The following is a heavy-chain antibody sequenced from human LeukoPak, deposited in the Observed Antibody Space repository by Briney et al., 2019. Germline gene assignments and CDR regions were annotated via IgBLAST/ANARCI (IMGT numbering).Heavy chain of an antibody. V-gene: IGHV3-7*02. CDR3: ANNRASLDY. CDR1: GFTFSNSG. D-gene: IGHD2/OR15-2a*01. Sequence: AGGSLRLSCAASGFTFSNSGMSWVRQAPGKGLKWVANINQDGSEKNCVDSVKGRFTSSRDNAKNSLYLQMNSLRAEDTAVYYCANNRASLDYWGQGTLVTVSS. CDR2: INQDGSEK. J-gene: IGHJ4*02.